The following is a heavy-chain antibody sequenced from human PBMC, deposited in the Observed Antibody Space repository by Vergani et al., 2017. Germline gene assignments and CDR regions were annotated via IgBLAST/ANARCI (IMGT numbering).Heavy chain of an antibody. CDR1: GFTFDDYA. D-gene: IGHD6-13*01. V-gene: IGHV3-9*01. Sequence: EVQLVESGGGLVQPGRSLRLSCAASGFTFDDYAMHWVRQAPGKGLEWVSGISWNSGSIGYADSVKGRFTISRDNAKNSLYLQMNSLRAEDTALYYCAKDISSSWYGDNWFDPWGQGTTVTVSS. CDR2: ISWNSGSI. CDR3: AKDISSSWYGDNWFDP. J-gene: IGHJ5*01.